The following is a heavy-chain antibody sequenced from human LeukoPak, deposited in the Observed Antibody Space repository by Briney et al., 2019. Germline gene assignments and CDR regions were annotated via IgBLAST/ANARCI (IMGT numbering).Heavy chain of an antibody. J-gene: IGHJ4*02. D-gene: IGHD4-17*01. CDR2: ISYDGSNK. V-gene: IGHV3-30*18. Sequence: PGGSLRLSCAVSGFTVTVNYMSWVRQAPGKGLEWVAVISYDGSNKYYADSVKGRFTISRDNSKNTLYLQMNSLRAEDTAVYYCAKSRNYGDYEYYFDYWGQGTLVTVSS. CDR1: GFTVTVNY. CDR3: AKSRNYGDYEYYFDY.